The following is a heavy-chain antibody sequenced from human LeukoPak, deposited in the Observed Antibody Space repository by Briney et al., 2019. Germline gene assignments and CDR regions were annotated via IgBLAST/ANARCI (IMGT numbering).Heavy chain of an antibody. CDR3: AKSRADFWSSSDV. Sequence: PGGSLRLSCAASGFTFSSYAMSWVRQAPGKGLEWVSAISGSGGDTYYADSVKGGFSISRDNSKNTLNLQMNSLRAEDTAVYYCAKSRADFWSSSDVWGKGTTVTVSS. CDR2: ISGSGGDT. CDR1: GFTFSSYA. V-gene: IGHV3-23*01. D-gene: IGHD3-3*01. J-gene: IGHJ6*04.